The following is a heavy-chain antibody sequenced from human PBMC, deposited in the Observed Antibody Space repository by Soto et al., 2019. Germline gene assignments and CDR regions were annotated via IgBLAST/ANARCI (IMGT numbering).Heavy chain of an antibody. V-gene: IGHV4-59*01. CDR1: GGSISTYY. Sequence: SLTCTVSGGSISTYYWSWIRQPPGKGLEWIGYIYYNGRTNYNPSLESRVTISLDTSKSQFSLKLSSVSAADTAVYYCARDGSGYDFWSGPYFFDYWGPGTLVTVSS. CDR3: ARDGSGYDFWSGPYFFDY. J-gene: IGHJ4*02. CDR2: IYYNGRT. D-gene: IGHD3-3*01.